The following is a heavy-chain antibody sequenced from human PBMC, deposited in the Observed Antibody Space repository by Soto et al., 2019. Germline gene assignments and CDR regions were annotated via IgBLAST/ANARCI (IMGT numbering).Heavy chain of an antibody. CDR1: GYTFTSYA. D-gene: IGHD6-13*01. J-gene: IGHJ5*02. CDR2: INAGNGNT. V-gene: IGHV1-3*01. CDR3: ARPKTIGAAAGKGWFDP. Sequence: ASVKVSCKASGYTFTSYAMHWVRQAPGQRLEWMGWINAGNGNTKYSQKFQGRVTITRDTSASTAYMELSSLRSEDTAMYYCARPKTIGAAAGKGWFDPWGQGTLVTVSS.